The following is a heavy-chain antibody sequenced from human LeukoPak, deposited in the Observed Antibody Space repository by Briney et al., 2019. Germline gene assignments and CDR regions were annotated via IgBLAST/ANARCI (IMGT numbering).Heavy chain of an antibody. D-gene: IGHD3-10*01. CDR1: GGTFSRYT. J-gene: IGHJ4*02. V-gene: IGHV1-69*06. CDR3: ASHGSGTYGSFDY. Sequence: SVKVSCKASGGTFSRYTISWVRQAPGQGLEWMGGIIPLFGTANYAQKFQGRVTITADKSTTTAYMELSSLRSEDTAVYYCASHGSGTYGSFDYWDQGTLVTVSS. CDR2: IIPLFGTA.